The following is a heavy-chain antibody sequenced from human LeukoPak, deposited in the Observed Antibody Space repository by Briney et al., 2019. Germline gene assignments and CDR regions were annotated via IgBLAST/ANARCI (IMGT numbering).Heavy chain of an antibody. CDR1: GYTFTGYY. CDR2: INPNSGGT. D-gene: IGHD2-2*01. J-gene: IGHJ4*02. V-gene: IGHV1-2*02. CDR3: ARDSLGYCSSVSCMLLDF. Sequence: GASVKVSCKASGYTFTGYYMHWVRQAPGQGLEWMGWINPNSGGTNYAQNFQGRVTMTRDTSISTAYMELSRLRSDDTAVYYCARDSLGYCSSVSCMLLDFWGRGTLSPSPQ.